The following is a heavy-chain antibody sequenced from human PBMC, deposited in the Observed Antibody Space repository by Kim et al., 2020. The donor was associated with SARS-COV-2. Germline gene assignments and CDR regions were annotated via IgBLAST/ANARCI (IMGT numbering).Heavy chain of an antibody. CDR2: TYYRSKWID. CDR3: VRLVGNSWLDY. J-gene: IGHJ4*02. D-gene: IGHD3-9*01. V-gene: IGHV6-1*01. CDR1: GATVSSGDAT. Sequence: SQTLSLTCAISGATVSSGDATWNWIRQSPSRGLEWLGRTYYRSKWIDDYAVSMRGRITIKPDTSKNQFSLQVNSVTPEDTAIYYCVRLVGNSWLDYWGQGTLVTVSS.